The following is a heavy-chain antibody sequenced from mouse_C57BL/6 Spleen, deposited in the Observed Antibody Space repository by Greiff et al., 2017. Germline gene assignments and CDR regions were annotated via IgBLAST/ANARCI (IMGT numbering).Heavy chain of an antibody. CDR1: GYTFTSSW. J-gene: IGHJ2*01. CDR2: IYPGSGST. Sequence: QVQLQQPGAELVKPGASVKMSCKASGYTFTSSWITWVKQRPGQGLEWIGDIYPGSGSTNYNEKFKSKATLTVATYSSTAYMQLSSLTSEDSAVSYCARGELTFSYFDYWGQGTTLTVSS. D-gene: IGHD1-3*01. V-gene: IGHV1-55*01. CDR3: ARGELTFSYFDY.